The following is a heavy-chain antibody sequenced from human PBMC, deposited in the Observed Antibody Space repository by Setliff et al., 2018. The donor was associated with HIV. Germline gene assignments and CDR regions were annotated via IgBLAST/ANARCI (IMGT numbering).Heavy chain of an antibody. Sequence: LSLTCAVSAYSISSGYYWGWIRQPPGKGLEWIGSIYHSGSTYKPSLKSRVTISVDTSKNQFSLKLRSVTAADTAIYYCARDIDVGAANWFDPWGQGTLVTVSS. CDR3: ARDIDVGAANWFDP. J-gene: IGHJ5*02. D-gene: IGHD1-26*01. CDR1: AYSISSGYY. CDR2: IYHSGST. V-gene: IGHV4-38-2*02.